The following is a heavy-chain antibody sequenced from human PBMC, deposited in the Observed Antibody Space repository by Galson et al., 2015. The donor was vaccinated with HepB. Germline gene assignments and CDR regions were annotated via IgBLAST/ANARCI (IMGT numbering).Heavy chain of an antibody. D-gene: IGHD5-24*01. CDR1: GFTFSSYS. J-gene: IGHJ3*02. Sequence: SLRLSCAASGFTFSSYSMNWVRQAPGKGLEWVSYISSSSSTIYYADSVKGRFTISRDNAKNSLYLQMNSLRAEDTAVYYCARDQWSEMATMGGAFDIWGQGTMVTVSS. V-gene: IGHV3-48*01. CDR2: ISSSSSTI. CDR3: ARDQWSEMATMGGAFDI.